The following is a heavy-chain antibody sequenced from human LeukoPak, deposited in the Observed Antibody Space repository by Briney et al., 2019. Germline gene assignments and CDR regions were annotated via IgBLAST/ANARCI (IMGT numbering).Heavy chain of an antibody. CDR3: ARTVVAATLIFDY. Sequence: SETLSLTCTVSGGSISTSNYYWGWIRQPPGKGLEWIGNIFYSGSTYYSPSVKSRVTISVDTSKNQFSLKLSSVTAADTAVYYCARTVVAATLIFDYWGQGTLVTVSS. D-gene: IGHD2-15*01. J-gene: IGHJ4*02. V-gene: IGHV4-39*07. CDR2: IFYSGST. CDR1: GGSISTSNYY.